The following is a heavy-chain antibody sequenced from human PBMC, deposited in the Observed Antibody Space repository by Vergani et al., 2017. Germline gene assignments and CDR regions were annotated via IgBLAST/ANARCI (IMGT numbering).Heavy chain of an antibody. D-gene: IGHD2-21*02. Sequence: QVQLVQSGAEVKKPGASVKVSCKASGYTFTSYGISWVRQAPGQGLEWMGWISAYNGNTNYAQKLQGRVTMTTDTSTRTAYMELSSLRSDDTAVYYCAREADCCGDCYSRDYYYYGMDVWDQGTTVTVSS. CDR2: ISAYNGNT. J-gene: IGHJ6*02. CDR3: AREADCCGDCYSRDYYYYGMDV. CDR1: GYTFTSYG. V-gene: IGHV1-18*01.